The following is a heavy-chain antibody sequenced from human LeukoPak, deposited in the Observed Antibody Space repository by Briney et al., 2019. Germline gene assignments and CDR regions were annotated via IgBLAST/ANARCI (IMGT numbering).Heavy chain of an antibody. Sequence: GESLKISCKGSGYSFTSYWIGWVRQMPGKGLEWMGIIYPGDSDTRYSPSFQGQVTISADKSISTAYLQWSSLKASDTAMYYCARTYYDFWSGPWMFAFDIWGQGTLVAVSS. V-gene: IGHV5-51*01. CDR1: GYSFTSYW. CDR3: ARTYYDFWSGPWMFAFDI. CDR2: IYPGDSDT. D-gene: IGHD3-3*01. J-gene: IGHJ3*02.